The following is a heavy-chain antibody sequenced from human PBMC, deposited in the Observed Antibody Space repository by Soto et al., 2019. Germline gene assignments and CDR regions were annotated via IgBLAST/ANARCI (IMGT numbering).Heavy chain of an antibody. V-gene: IGHV4-39*01. J-gene: IGHJ5*02. CDR1: GGSISSSSYY. D-gene: IGHD6-19*01. CDR2: IYYSGST. CDR3: ATNNPPSSGSTTRRYNWFDP. Sequence: PSETLSLTCTVSGGSISSSSYYWGWIRQPPGKGLEWIGSIYYSGSTYYNPSLKSRVTISVDTSKNQFSLKLSSVTAADTAVYYCATNNPPSSGSTTRRYNWFDPWGQGTLVTVSS.